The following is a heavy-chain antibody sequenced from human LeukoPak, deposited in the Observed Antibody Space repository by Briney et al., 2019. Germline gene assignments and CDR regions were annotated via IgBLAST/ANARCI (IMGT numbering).Heavy chain of an antibody. J-gene: IGHJ6*02. Sequence: PGGSLRLSCAASGFTFSSYAMSWVRQAPGKGLEWVGRIKSKTDGGTTDYAAPVKGRFTISRDDSKNTLYLQMNSLKTEDTAVYYCTTPYYGFWSGYIPYGMDVWGQGTTVTVSS. CDR2: IKSKTDGGTT. D-gene: IGHD3-3*01. CDR1: GFTFSSYA. CDR3: TTPYYGFWSGYIPYGMDV. V-gene: IGHV3-15*01.